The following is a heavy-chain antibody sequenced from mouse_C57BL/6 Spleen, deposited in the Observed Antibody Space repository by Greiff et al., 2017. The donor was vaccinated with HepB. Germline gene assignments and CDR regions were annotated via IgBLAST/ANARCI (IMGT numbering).Heavy chain of an antibody. Sequence: DVKLVESGGGLVKPGGSLKLSCAASGFTFSSYTMSWVRQTPEKRLEWVATISGGGGNTYYPDSVKGRFTISRDNAKNTLYLQMSSLRSEDTALYYCARPYSTYWYFDVWGTGTTVTVSS. D-gene: IGHD2-5*01. J-gene: IGHJ1*03. CDR1: GFTFSSYT. CDR2: ISGGGGNT. CDR3: ARPYSTYWYFDV. V-gene: IGHV5-9*01.